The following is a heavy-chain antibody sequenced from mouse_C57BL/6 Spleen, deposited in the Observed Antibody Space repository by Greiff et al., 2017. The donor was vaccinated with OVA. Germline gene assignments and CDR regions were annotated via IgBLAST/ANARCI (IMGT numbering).Heavy chain of an antibody. V-gene: IGHV1-81*01. CDR1: GYTFTSYG. Sequence: VQLQQSGAELARPGASVKLSCKGSGYTFTSYGISWVKQRTGQGLEWIGEIYPRSGNTYYNEKFKGKATLTADKSSSTAYMELRSLTSEDSAVYFCASTVVATRYFDVWGTGTTVTVSS. D-gene: IGHD1-1*01. CDR3: ASTVVATRYFDV. J-gene: IGHJ1*03. CDR2: IYPRSGNT.